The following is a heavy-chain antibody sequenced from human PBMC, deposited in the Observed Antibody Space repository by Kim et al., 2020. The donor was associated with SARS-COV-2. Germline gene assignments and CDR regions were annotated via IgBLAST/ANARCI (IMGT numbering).Heavy chain of an antibody. J-gene: IGHJ5*02. CDR2: IYPGDSDT. D-gene: IGHD6-13*01. Sequence: GESLKISCKGSGYSFTTYWIAWVRQMPGKGLEWMGIIYPGDSDTRYSPSFQGQVTISADKSITTAYLQWSSLKASETAMYYCARAADEVAAPGVGFDPWGQGTLVTVSS. CDR3: ARAADEVAAPGVGFDP. V-gene: IGHV5-51*01. CDR1: GYSFTTYW.